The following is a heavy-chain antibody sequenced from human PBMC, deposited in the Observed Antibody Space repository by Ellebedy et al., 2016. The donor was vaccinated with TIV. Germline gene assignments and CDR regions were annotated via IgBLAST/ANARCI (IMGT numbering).Heavy chain of an antibody. CDR3: ARRGSYGDYAVQVNSWFDS. V-gene: IGHV3-7*01. CDR1: GFSFRSYW. CDR2: IYQDGSDQ. J-gene: IGHJ5*01. Sequence: GESLKISCAAPGFSFRSYWMSWVRQAPGKGLEWAANIYQDGSDQYYVDSVKGRFTISRDNAKNSLFLQMNSLRVEDTAVYYCARRGSYGDYAVQVNSWFDSWGRGTLVTVSS. D-gene: IGHD4-17*01.